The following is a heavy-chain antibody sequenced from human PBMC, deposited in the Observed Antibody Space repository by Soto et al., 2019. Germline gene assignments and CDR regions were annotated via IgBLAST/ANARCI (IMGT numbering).Heavy chain of an antibody. Sequence: QVQLVQSGAEVKKPGSSVKVSCKASAGTFSSYAIRWVRQAPGQGLEWMGGIIPISDTTTYAQKFQGRVTITADESTSTAYMELSSLRSEDTAVYYCARSQGSSTSLELYYYYYYGMDVWGQGTTVTVSS. CDR2: IIPISDTT. CDR1: AGTFSSYA. V-gene: IGHV1-69*01. J-gene: IGHJ6*02. D-gene: IGHD2-2*01. CDR3: ARSQGSSTSLELYYYYYYGMDV.